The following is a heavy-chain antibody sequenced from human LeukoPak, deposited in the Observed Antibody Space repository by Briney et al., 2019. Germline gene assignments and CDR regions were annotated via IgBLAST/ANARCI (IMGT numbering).Heavy chain of an antibody. CDR2: ISWDASGT. Sequence: GGSLRLSCAASGFNFGHYAMQWVRQAPGKGLEWVSLISWDASGTYYADSVKGRFTISRGNSKNSLSLQMNSLRPEDTALYYCAKERRGYYMDVWGKGTTVTVSS. J-gene: IGHJ6*03. CDR3: AKERRGYYMDV. V-gene: IGHV3-43D*03. D-gene: IGHD3-10*01. CDR1: GFNFGHYA.